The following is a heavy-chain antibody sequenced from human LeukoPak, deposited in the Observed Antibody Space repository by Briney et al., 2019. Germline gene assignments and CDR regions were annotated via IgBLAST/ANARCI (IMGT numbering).Heavy chain of an antibody. Sequence: GSLRLSCAASGFTFSSYAMHWVRQAPGKGLEWVAVISYDGSNKYYADSAKGRFTISRDNSKNTLYLQMNSLRAEDTAVYYCARTYSSSTGGDYFDYWGQGTLVTVSS. CDR2: ISYDGSNK. V-gene: IGHV3-30-3*01. J-gene: IGHJ4*02. D-gene: IGHD6-6*01. CDR3: ARTYSSSTGGDYFDY. CDR1: GFTFSSYA.